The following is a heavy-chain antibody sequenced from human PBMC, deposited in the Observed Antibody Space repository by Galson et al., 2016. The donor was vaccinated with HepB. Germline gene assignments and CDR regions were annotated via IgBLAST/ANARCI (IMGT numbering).Heavy chain of an antibody. CDR1: GFTFSSYW. J-gene: IGHJ4*02. CDR3: ARGSFYSHFDY. Sequence: SLRLSCAASGFTFSSYWMSWVRQAPGKGLEWVANIKEDGSEKYYVDSVKGRITISRDNAKNSLYLQMNSLIVEDTAVYYCARGSFYSHFDYWGQGTLVTVS. CDR2: IKEDGSEK. D-gene: IGHD3-16*02. V-gene: IGHV3-7*03.